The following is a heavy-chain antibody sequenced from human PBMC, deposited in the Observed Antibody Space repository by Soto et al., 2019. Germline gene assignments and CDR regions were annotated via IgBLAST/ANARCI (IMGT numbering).Heavy chain of an antibody. CDR1: GFTFSDYA. CDR3: AKRKPGTAYYFDY. V-gene: IGHV3-23*01. Sequence: EVQLLESGGGLVQPGGSLRLSCAASGFTFSDYAMNWVRQAPGKGLKWVSSISGSGGSTYYADSVKGGFTISRDNSKNMLYLQMSSLRAEDTAVYYCAKRKPGTAYYFDYWGQGTLVTVSS. J-gene: IGHJ4*02. CDR2: ISGSGGST.